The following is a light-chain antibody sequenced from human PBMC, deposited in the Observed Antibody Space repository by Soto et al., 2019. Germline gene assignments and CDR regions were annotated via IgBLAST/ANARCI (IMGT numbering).Light chain of an antibody. CDR2: DAS. CDR3: HQRQSWPRT. J-gene: IGKJ1*01. V-gene: IGKV3-11*01. CDR1: QSVGSY. Sequence: ENVLTQSPATLSLSQGERVTLSCRASQSVGSYLAWYQQKLGQAPRLIIYDASNRATGIPARFSGSGSGTDFTLTVSDVQPEDFALYYCHQRQSWPRTFGQGTKVDI.